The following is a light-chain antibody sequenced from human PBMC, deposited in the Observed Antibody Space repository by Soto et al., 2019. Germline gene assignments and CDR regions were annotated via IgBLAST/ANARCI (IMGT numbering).Light chain of an antibody. Sequence: QSALTQPRSVSGSPGQSVTISCTGTSSDVGGYNYVSWYQHHPGKVPRLIIHDVSKRPSGVPDRFSGSKSGNTASLTIFGLQAEDEADYYCSSYTSFSTYVFGTGTKLTVL. J-gene: IGLJ1*01. CDR2: DVS. V-gene: IGLV2-11*01. CDR1: SSDVGGYNY. CDR3: SSYTSFSTYV.